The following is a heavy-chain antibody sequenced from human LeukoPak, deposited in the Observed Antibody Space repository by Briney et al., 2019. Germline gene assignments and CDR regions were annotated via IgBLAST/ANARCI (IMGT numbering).Heavy chain of an antibody. CDR1: GYTFTAYY. J-gene: IGHJ4*02. CDR3: ARGEIGANNWHRLKH. D-gene: IGHD1-1*01. Sequence: ASVKVSCKASGYTFTAYYIHWVRQAPGQGPEWLGRINPSSGDANYAQKFRGRVALTRDTSTTTAYATLATLTSDDTAVYYCARGEIGANNWHRLKHWGQGTLITVSP. CDR2: INPSSGDA. V-gene: IGHV1-2*06.